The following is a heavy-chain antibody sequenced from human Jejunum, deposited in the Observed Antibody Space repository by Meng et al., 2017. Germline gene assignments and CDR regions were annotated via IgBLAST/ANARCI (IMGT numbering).Heavy chain of an antibody. J-gene: IGHJ4*02. CDR2: MYFSGST. CDR3: ARGHFDKYFDS. CDR1: GGSVNSGSYY. V-gene: IGHV4-61*01. D-gene: IGHD3-22*01. Sequence: LQASGPGLVRPSETLPLTCTISGGSVNSGSYYWSWIRQPPGKGLEWIGYMYFSGSTNYNASLKSRVTISVDTSKKQFSLKLTSVTAADTAVYYCARGHFDKYFDSWGQGTLVTVSS.